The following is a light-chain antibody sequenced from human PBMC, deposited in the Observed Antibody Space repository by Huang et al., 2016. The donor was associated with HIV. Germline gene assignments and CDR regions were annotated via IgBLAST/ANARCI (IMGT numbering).Light chain of an antibody. Sequence: DIQMTQSPSTLSASVGDRVTITCRASQSISSWLAWYQQQPGKAPKLLIYDASSLESGVPSRFSGSGSGTEFPLTISSLQPDNFATYYCQQYNSYPYTFGQGTKLEIK. CDR3: QQYNSYPYT. CDR2: DAS. CDR1: QSISSW. V-gene: IGKV1-5*01. J-gene: IGKJ2*01.